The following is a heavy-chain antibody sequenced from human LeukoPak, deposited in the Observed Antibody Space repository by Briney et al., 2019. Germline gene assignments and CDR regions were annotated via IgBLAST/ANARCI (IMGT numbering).Heavy chain of an antibody. J-gene: IGHJ4*02. Sequence: GASVKVSCKASGYTFTSYDINWVRQATGQGLEWMGWMNPNSGNTGYAQKFQGRVTMTRNTSISTAYMELSSLRSEDTAVYYCARAPYYDILTGYWYYFDYWGQGTLVTVSS. CDR1: GYTFTSYD. CDR3: ARAPYYDILTGYWYYFDY. V-gene: IGHV1-8*01. CDR2: MNPNSGNT. D-gene: IGHD3-9*01.